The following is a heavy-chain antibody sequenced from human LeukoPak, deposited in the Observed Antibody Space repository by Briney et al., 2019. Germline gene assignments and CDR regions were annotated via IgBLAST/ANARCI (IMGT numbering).Heavy chain of an antibody. CDR3: VKDAGTA. CDR1: GFTFSNNW. D-gene: IGHD2-8*02. Sequence: GGSLRLSCAASGFTFSNNWMSWVRQAPGKGLECVANIKKDGSEKYYINSVKGRFTISKGNAKNSLYLQMNSLRAEDTALYYCVKDAGTAWGQGTLVTVSS. J-gene: IGHJ5*02. CDR2: IKKDGSEK. V-gene: IGHV3-7*01.